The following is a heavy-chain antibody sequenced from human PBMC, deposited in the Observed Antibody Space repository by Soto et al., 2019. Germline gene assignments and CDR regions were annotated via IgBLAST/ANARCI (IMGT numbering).Heavy chain of an antibody. CDR2: IYYSGST. V-gene: IGHV4-31*03. Sequence: SETLSLTCTVSGGSISSGGYYWSWIRQHPGKGLEWIGYIYYSGSTYYNPSLKSRVTISVDTSKNQFSLKLSSVTAADTAVYYCARGRTTGNWSDPWGQGTLVTVSS. CDR1: GGSISSGGYY. D-gene: IGHD4-17*01. J-gene: IGHJ5*02. CDR3: ARGRTTGNWSDP.